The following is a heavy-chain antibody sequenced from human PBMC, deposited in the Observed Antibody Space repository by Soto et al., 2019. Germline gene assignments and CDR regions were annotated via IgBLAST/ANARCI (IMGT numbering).Heavy chain of an antibody. J-gene: IGHJ4*02. CDR2: IKAYSGNT. CDR3: AIADYGDDDY. D-gene: IGHD4-17*01. V-gene: IGHV1-18*01. Sequence: QLQLVQSGPEAKKPGASVKVSCKASGYTFATSTISWLRQAPGQGPEWMGWIKAYSGNTNYAQKLQGRLTMTTDTSTSTAYMELRSLTTDDPAIYYCAIADYGDDDYWGQGTLVTVSS. CDR1: GYTFATST.